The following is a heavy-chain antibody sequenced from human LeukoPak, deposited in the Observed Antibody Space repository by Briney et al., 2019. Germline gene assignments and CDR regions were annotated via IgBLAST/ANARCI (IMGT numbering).Heavy chain of an antibody. J-gene: IGHJ4*02. Sequence: GGSLRLSCAASGFTFSSYAMSWVRQAPGKGLEWVSAISGSGGSTYYADSVKGRFTISRDNSKNTLYLQMNSLRAEDTAVYYCAKGEPPRYFDWLLSRSPSFDYWGQGTLVTVSS. V-gene: IGHV3-23*01. CDR3: AKGEPPRYFDWLLSRSPSFDY. CDR1: GFTFSSYA. CDR2: ISGSGGST. D-gene: IGHD3-9*01.